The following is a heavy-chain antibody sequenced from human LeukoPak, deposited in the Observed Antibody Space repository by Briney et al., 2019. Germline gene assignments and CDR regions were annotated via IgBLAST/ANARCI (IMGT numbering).Heavy chain of an antibody. CDR2: INSDGSST. CDR3: VFLGYRYAQFNDY. V-gene: IGHV3-74*01. D-gene: IGHD5-18*01. CDR1: GFTFSSYW. Sequence: PGGSLRLSCAASGFTFSSYWMHWVREAPGKGLVWVSRINSDGSSTSYADSVKGRFTISRDNAKNTLYLQVNSLKAEDTAVYYCVFLGYRYAQFNDYWGQGTLVTVSS. J-gene: IGHJ4*02.